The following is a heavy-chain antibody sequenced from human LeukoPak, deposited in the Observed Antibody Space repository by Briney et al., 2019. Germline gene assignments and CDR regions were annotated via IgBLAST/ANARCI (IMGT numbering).Heavy chain of an antibody. CDR2: VFYSGNT. D-gene: IGHD1-1*01. CDR1: GGSMSPYY. V-gene: IGHV4-59*08. Sequence: SETLSLTCTVSGGSMSPYYWNWIRQAPGKGLEWFGYVFYSGNTYYNPSLRGRVTISIDTSKNQFSLKLSSVTAADTAVYYCARHSFLNWNDVGTFDYWGQGTLVTVSS. CDR3: ARHSFLNWNDVGTFDY. J-gene: IGHJ4*02.